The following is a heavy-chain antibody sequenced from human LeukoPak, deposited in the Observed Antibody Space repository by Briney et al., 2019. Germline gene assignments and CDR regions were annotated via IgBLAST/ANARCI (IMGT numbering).Heavy chain of an antibody. CDR1: GYSFTSYW. D-gene: IGHD2-8*01. Sequence: GESLKISCKASGYSFTSYWIAWVRQMPGKGLEWMGIIFPGDSDTRYSPSFQGQVTISADRSINTAYLQWSSLKASDTGFYYCARVFYTNKPGGFDYWGRGTLVTVSS. CDR3: ARVFYTNKPGGFDY. V-gene: IGHV5-51*01. CDR2: IFPGDSDT. J-gene: IGHJ4*02.